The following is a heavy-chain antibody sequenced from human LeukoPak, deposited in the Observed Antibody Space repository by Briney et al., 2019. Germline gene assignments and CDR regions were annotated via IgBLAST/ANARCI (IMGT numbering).Heavy chain of an antibody. J-gene: IGHJ4*02. Sequence: ASVKVSCKASGHTFTGYYMHWVRQAPGQGLEWMGWINPNSGGTKYAQKFQGRVTMTRDTSISTAYMELSRLRSDDTAVYYCARIYSGYDYMYWGQGTLVTVSS. CDR3: ARIYSGYDYMY. V-gene: IGHV1-2*02. D-gene: IGHD5-12*01. CDR2: INPNSGGT. CDR1: GHTFTGYY.